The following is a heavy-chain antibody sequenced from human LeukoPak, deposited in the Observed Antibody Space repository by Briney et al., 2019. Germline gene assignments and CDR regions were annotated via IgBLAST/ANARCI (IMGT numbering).Heavy chain of an antibody. CDR3: ARTVDTAMVDY. D-gene: IGHD5-18*01. V-gene: IGHV4-39*07. CDR2: IYHSGST. J-gene: IGHJ4*02. Sequence: SETLSLTCTVSGGSISSSSYYWGWIRQPPGKGLEWIGGIYHSGSTYYNPSLKSRVTISVDRSKNQFSLKLSSVTAADTAVYYCARTVDTAMVDYWGQGTLVTVSS. CDR1: GGSISSSSYY.